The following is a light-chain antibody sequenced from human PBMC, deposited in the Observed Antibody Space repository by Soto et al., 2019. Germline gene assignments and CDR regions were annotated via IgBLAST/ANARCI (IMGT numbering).Light chain of an antibody. CDR1: QSVSSN. J-gene: IGKJ4*01. Sequence: EIVLTQSHATLSSALGHRSPLXCLASQSVSSNLAWYQQKPGQTPRLLIYDASNRATGIPDRFSGSGSGTDFTLTISRLEPEDFAVYYCQQYGSSPLTFGGGTKVDI. CDR2: DAS. V-gene: IGKV3-20*01. CDR3: QQYGSSPLT.